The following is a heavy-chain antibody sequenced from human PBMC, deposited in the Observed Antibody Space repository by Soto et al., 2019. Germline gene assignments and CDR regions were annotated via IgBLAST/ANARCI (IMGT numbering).Heavy chain of an antibody. D-gene: IGHD6-19*01. CDR3: ASWNRQGGGLSSGRYYFDY. CDR1: GGSISSYY. V-gene: IGHV4-59*01. CDR2: IYYSGST. J-gene: IGHJ4*02. Sequence: SETLSLTCTVSGGSISSYYWSWIRQPPGKGLEWIGYIYYSGSTNYNPSLKSRVTISVDTSKNQFSLKLSSVTAADTAVYYCASWNRQGGGLSSGRYYFDYWGQGTLVTVSS.